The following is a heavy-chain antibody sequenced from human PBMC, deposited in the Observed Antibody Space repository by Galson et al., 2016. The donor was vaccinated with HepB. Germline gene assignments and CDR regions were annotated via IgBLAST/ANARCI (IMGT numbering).Heavy chain of an antibody. CDR2: ITYSGGAT. CDR1: GITFSRYA. V-gene: IGHV3-23*01. Sequence: SLRLSCAASGITFSRYAMNWVRQAPGKGLEWVSTITYSGGATYHADSVRGRFTISRDSSKSTLYLQMNSLRAEDTAIYYCAKGGSSGGGCDYFDYWGQGTLVTVSS. J-gene: IGHJ4*02. CDR3: AKGGSSGGGCDYFDY. D-gene: IGHD6-19*01.